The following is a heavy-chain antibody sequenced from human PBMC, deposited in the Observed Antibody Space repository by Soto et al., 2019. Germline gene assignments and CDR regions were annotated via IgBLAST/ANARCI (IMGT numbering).Heavy chain of an antibody. Sequence: ASLKVSCKASGYAFTSYDINWVLQATGQGLEWMGWMNPNSGNTGYAQKFQGRVTMTRNTSISTAYMELSSLRSEDTAVYYCARSGSYGGFDYWGQGTLVTVSS. J-gene: IGHJ4*02. D-gene: IGHD1-26*01. CDR1: GYAFTSYD. CDR3: ARSGSYGGFDY. CDR2: MNPNSGNT. V-gene: IGHV1-8*01.